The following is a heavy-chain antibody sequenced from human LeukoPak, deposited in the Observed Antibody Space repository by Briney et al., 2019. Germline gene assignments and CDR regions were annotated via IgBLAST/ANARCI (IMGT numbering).Heavy chain of an antibody. V-gene: IGHV1-18*01. J-gene: IGHJ3*02. D-gene: IGHD1-1*01. Sequence: ASVKVSCKASGYTFTSYGISWVRQAPGQGLEWMGWINAYNGNTNYAQNLQGRVTMTTDTSTSTAYMELRSLRSDATAVYYCARGAGNWNDGPSDSFDIWGQGTMVTVSS. CDR3: ARGAGNWNDGPSDSFDI. CDR1: GYTFTSYG. CDR2: INAYNGNT.